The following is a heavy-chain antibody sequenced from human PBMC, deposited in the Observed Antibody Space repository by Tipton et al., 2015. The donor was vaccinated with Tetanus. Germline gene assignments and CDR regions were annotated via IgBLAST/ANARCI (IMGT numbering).Heavy chain of an antibody. CDR1: GYTFISYG. J-gene: IGHJ6*02. Sequence: QLVQSGAEVKKPGASVKVSCKASGYTFISYGISWVRQAPGQGLEWMGWISAYNGHTNYAQKLQGRVTMTTDTSTTTAYMELRSLRSDDTAVYYCAREQDSGYDDDYYYGMDVWGQGTTVTVSS. D-gene: IGHD5-12*01. CDR3: AREQDSGYDDDYYYGMDV. V-gene: IGHV1-18*01. CDR2: ISAYNGHT.